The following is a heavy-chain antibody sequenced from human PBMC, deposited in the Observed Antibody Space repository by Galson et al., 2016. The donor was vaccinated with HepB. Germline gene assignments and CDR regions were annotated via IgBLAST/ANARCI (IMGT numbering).Heavy chain of an antibody. D-gene: IGHD3-3*01. CDR2: LSFDGSNP. CDR1: GFTFSDYA. J-gene: IGHJ4*02. CDR3: ARPTLRLLEWLPFDS. Sequence: SLRLSCAASGFTFSDYAMHWVRRAPGKGLEWVAVLSFDGSNPYYADSVKGRFTISRDNSKNTLFLHMRSLRPEDTAVYYCARPTLRLLEWLPFDSWGQGTLVIVSS. V-gene: IGHV3-30*15.